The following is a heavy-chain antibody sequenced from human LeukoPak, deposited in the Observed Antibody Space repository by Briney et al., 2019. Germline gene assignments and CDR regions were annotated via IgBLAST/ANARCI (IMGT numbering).Heavy chain of an antibody. CDR2: IDTAGST. D-gene: IGHD1-26*01. Sequence: GGSLRLSCAASGFTFSAFDMHWVRQVTGKRLEWVSGIDTAGSTYYPGSVKGRFTISRENAKNSLYLHMNGLRAGDAAVYYCARGMGATTQALFDSWGQGALVAVSS. CDR3: ARGMGATTQALFDS. CDR1: GFTFSAFD. V-gene: IGHV3-13*01. J-gene: IGHJ4*02.